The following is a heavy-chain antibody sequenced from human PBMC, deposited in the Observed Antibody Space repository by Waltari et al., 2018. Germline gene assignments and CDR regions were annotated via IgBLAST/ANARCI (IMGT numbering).Heavy chain of an antibody. CDR2: IFYTGNT. CDR3: ARALTVTTRVFDY. D-gene: IGHD4-17*01. J-gene: IGHJ4*02. Sequence: QLQLQASGPGLVKPSDTLSLTCTVPGGSISSINYYWGWVRQPPGKGLEWIGTIFYTGNTYYNPSLKSRVTISVAAPKNQFSLRLSSVTAADTAVYYCARALTVTTRVFDYWGQGTLVTVSS. V-gene: IGHV4-39*07. CDR1: GGSISSINYY.